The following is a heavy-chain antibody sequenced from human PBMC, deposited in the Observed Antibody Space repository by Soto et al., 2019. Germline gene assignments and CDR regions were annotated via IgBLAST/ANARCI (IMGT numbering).Heavy chain of an antibody. V-gene: IGHV4-59*01. D-gene: IGHD6-13*01. CDR1: GGSISSYY. CDR3: ARAGSSWEYYFDY. Sequence: SETLSLTCTVSGGSISSYYWSWIRQPPGKGLEWIGYIYYSGSTNYNPSLKSRVTISVDTSKNQFSLKLSSVTAADTAVYYCARAGSSWEYYFDYWGQGTLVTVSS. CDR2: IYYSGST. J-gene: IGHJ4*02.